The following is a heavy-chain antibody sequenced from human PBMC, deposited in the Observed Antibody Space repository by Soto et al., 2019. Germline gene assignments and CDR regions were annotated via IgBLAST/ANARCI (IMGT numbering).Heavy chain of an antibody. D-gene: IGHD1-1*01. Sequence: SETLSLTCTVSGGSISSYYWSWIRQPPGKGLEWIGYIYYSGSTNYNPSLKSRVTISVDTSKNQFSLKLSSVTAADTAVYYCASTTGDYYYYGMDVWGQGTTVTVSS. CDR1: GGSISSYY. V-gene: IGHV4-59*01. CDR3: ASTTGDYYYYGMDV. CDR2: IYYSGST. J-gene: IGHJ6*02.